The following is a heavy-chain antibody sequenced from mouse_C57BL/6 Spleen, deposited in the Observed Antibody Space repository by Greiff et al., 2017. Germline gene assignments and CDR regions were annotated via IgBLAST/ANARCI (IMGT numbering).Heavy chain of an antibody. CDR3: AGELDYAMDY. CDR2: ISSGSSTI. CDR1: GFTFSDYG. Sequence: EVQLVESGGGLVKPGGSLKLSCAASGFTFSDYGMHWVRQAPEQGLEWVAYISSGSSTIYYADTVKGRFTISRDNSKNTLFLQMTSLRSEDTAMYYCAGELDYAMDYWGQGTSGTVSS. D-gene: IGHD2-12*01. V-gene: IGHV5-17*01. J-gene: IGHJ4*01.